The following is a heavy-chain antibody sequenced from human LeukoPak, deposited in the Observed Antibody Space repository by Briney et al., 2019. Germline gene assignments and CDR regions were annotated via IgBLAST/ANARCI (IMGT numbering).Heavy chain of an antibody. CDR1: GYSFTTYW. J-gene: IGHJ4*02. V-gene: IGHV5-51*01. CDR2: IYPGDSDT. CDR3: ARLWDSSSWTSFDY. D-gene: IGHD6-13*01. Sequence: GESLKISCKGSGYSFTTYWIGWVRQMPGKGLEWMGIIYPGDSDTRYSPSFEGQVTISADKSITTAYLQWSSLKASDTAMYYCARLWDSSSWTSFDYWGQGTLVTVSS.